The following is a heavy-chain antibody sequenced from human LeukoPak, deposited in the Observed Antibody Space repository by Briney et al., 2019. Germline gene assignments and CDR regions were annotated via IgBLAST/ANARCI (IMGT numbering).Heavy chain of an antibody. CDR2: INAGNGNT. Sequence: ASVKVSCKASGYTFTSYAMHWVRQAPGQRLEWMGWINAGNGNTKYSQKFQGRVTITRDTSASTAYMELSSLRSVDTAVYYCARRAHYDFWSGREDAFDIWGQGTMVTVSS. V-gene: IGHV1-3*01. J-gene: IGHJ3*02. CDR1: GYTFTSYA. CDR3: ARRAHYDFWSGREDAFDI. D-gene: IGHD3-3*01.